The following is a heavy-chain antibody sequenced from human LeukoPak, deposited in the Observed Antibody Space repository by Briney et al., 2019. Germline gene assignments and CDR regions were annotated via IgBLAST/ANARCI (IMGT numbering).Heavy chain of an antibody. CDR3: ARLGVGVGATGVIDY. CDR1: GYSLSRASY. D-gene: IGHD1-26*01. V-gene: IGHV4-38-2*02. Sequence: SETLSLTCTVSGYSLSRASYWGWIRQSPGKGLEWIGNTYPPWNTYYNPSLRSRVTISLDTSKNQFSLKLSSVTAADTAVYYCARLGVGVGATGVIDYWGQGTLVTVSS. J-gene: IGHJ4*02. CDR2: TYPPWNT.